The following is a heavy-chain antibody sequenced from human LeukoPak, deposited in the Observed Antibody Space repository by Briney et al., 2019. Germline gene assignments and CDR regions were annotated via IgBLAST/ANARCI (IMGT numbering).Heavy chain of an antibody. CDR3: ARAPGAFCDY. J-gene: IGHJ4*02. V-gene: IGHV4-59*12. Sequence: PSETLSLTCTVSGGSISSYYWSWIRQPPGKGLEWIGYIYYSGSTNYNPSLKSRVTISIDRSENQFSLKLNSVTAADTAVYYCARAPGAFCDYWGQGTLVTVSS. CDR2: IYYSGST. CDR1: GGSISSYY. D-gene: IGHD3-3*01.